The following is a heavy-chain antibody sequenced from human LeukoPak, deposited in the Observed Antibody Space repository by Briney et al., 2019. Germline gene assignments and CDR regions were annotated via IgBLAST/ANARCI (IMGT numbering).Heavy chain of an antibody. Sequence: PSDTLSPTCTVSGGSISSSSYYWGWIRQPPGKGLEWIGSIYYIRSTYYNPSLKSRVTISVDTSKNQFSLKLSSVTAAATAVYYCARRAGYSSSSAQSPFDYWGQGTLVTVSS. D-gene: IGHD6-13*01. V-gene: IGHV4-39*01. J-gene: IGHJ4*02. CDR3: ARRAGYSSSSAQSPFDY. CDR1: GGSISSSSYY. CDR2: IYYIRST.